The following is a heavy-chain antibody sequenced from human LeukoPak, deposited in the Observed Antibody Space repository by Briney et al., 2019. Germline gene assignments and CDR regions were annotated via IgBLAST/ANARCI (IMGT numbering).Heavy chain of an antibody. CDR2: ISGNGGVI. V-gene: IGHV3-48*03. CDR1: GFTLSNYE. Sequence: GGSLRLSCAASGFTLSNYEMHWVRQAPGKGLEWPSYISGNGGVIQYADSVKGRFTISRDNAKNLLYLQMGSLRVEDTAIYYCARDPRTVRIWGQGTLVTVSS. J-gene: IGHJ4*02. D-gene: IGHD1-1*01. CDR3: ARDPRTVRI.